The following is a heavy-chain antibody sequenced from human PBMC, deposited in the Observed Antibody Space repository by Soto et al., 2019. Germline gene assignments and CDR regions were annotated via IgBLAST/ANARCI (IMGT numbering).Heavy chain of an antibody. CDR1: GGSISSGGYY. Sequence: PSETLSLTCTVSGGSISSGGYYWSWIRQHPGKGLEWIGYIYYSGSTYYNPSLKSRVTISVDTSKNQFSLKLSSVTAADTAVYYCARGSLNDFWSGYYTEWFDPWGQGTLVTVSS. CDR2: IYYSGST. CDR3: ARGSLNDFWSGYYTEWFDP. D-gene: IGHD3-3*01. J-gene: IGHJ5*02. V-gene: IGHV4-31*03.